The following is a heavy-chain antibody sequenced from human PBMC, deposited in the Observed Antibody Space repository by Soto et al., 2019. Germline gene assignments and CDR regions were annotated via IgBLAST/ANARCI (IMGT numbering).Heavy chain of an antibody. Sequence: ASVKVSCKASGYTFSSYGISWVRQAPGQGLEWMGWISAYNGNTKSAQKFQGRVTMTTDTSTSTTYMELRSLRSDDTAIYYCARDLIAVRPGWFDPWGQGTLVTVYS. CDR2: ISAYNGNT. V-gene: IGHV1-18*04. CDR1: GYTFSSYG. D-gene: IGHD6-6*01. J-gene: IGHJ5*02. CDR3: ARDLIAVRPGWFDP.